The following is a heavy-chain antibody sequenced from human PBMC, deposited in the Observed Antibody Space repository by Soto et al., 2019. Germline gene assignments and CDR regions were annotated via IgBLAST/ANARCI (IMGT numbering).Heavy chain of an antibody. CDR2: IYYSGST. CDR3: ARHPRYCSGGSSYDY. V-gene: IGHV4-59*08. CDR1: GGSISSYY. Sequence: SETLSLTCTVSGGSISSYYWSWIRQPPGKGLEWIGYIYYSGSTNYNPSLKSRVTISVDTSKNQFSLKLCSVTAADTAVYYFARHPRYCSGGSSYDYWDQGNLVTVSS. J-gene: IGHJ4*02. D-gene: IGHD2-15*01.